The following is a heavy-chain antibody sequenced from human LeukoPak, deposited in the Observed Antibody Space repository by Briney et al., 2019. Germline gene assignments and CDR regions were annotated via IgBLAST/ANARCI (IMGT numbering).Heavy chain of an antibody. CDR3: ARVVSIAAAGMFDY. CDR1: GGSFSGYY. J-gene: IGHJ4*02. V-gene: IGHV4-34*01. Sequence: SETLSLTCAVYGGSFSGYYWSWIRQPPGKGLEWIGEINHSGSTNYNPSLKSRVTISVDTSKNQFSLKLSSVTAADTAVYYCARVVSIAAAGMFDYWGQGTLVTVSS. CDR2: INHSGST. D-gene: IGHD6-13*01.